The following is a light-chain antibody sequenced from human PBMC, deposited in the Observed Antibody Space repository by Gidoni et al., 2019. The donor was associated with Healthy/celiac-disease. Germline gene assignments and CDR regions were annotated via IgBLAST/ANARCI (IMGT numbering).Light chain of an antibody. J-gene: IGKJ4*01. V-gene: IGKV1-17*01. Sequence: DIQITQSPSSLSASVEDRVTITCRASQGIGNDLGWYQQKPGKAPMRLIYAASSLQSGVPSRSSGSGSGTDFTLTISRLQPEDFATYYCLQHNSYPPTFGGGTKVEIK. CDR1: QGIGND. CDR3: LQHNSYPPT. CDR2: AAS.